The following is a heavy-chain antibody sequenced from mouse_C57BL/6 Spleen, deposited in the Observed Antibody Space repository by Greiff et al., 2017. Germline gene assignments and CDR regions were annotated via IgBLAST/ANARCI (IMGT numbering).Heavy chain of an antibody. Sequence: VQLQQSGPELVKPGASVKISCKASGYTFTDYYMNWVKQSHGKSLEWIGDINPNNGGTSYNQKFKGKATLTVDKSSSTAYMELRSLTSEDSAVYYCARCYYGSSYDDYWGQGTTLTVSS. D-gene: IGHD1-1*01. CDR3: ARCYYGSSYDDY. CDR2: INPNNGGT. J-gene: IGHJ2*01. V-gene: IGHV1-26*01. CDR1: GYTFTDYY.